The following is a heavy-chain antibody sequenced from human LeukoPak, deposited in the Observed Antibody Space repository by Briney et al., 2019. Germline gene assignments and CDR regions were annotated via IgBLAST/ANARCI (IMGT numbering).Heavy chain of an antibody. CDR2: INDVSGDI. Sequence: PGGSLRLSCAASEFTLGVYAMNWARQAPGKGLEWVSYINDVSGDIHYADSVRGRFTISRDNAKNTLYLQMNSLRAEDTAVYYCARDTFQPGRIDCWGQGTLVIVSS. V-gene: IGHV3-21*05. CDR3: ARDTFQPGRIDC. J-gene: IGHJ4*02. D-gene: IGHD1-14*01. CDR1: EFTLGVYA.